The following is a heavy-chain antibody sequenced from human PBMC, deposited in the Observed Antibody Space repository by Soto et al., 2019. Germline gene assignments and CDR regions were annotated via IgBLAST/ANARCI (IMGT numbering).Heavy chain of an antibody. CDR1: GFSLSTSGVG. CDR3: AHKTDSSSWEEYYFDY. CDR2: IYWNDDK. J-gene: IGHJ4*02. Sequence: SGPTLVNPTQTLTLPCTCSGFSLSTSGVGVGWIRDRPGKALEWLALIYWNDDKRYSPSLKSRLTITKDTSKNQVVLTMTNMDPVDTATYYCAHKTDSSSWEEYYFDYWGQGTLVTVSS. V-gene: IGHV2-5*01. D-gene: IGHD6-13*01.